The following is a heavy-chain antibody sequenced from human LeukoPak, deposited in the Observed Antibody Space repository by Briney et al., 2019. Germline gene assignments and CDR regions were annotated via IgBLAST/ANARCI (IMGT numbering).Heavy chain of an antibody. J-gene: IGHJ4*02. Sequence: GGSLRLSCAASGFTFSSYAMSWVRQAPGKGLEWVANIKQDGSEKYYVDSVKGRFTISRDNAKNSLYLQMNSLRAEDTAVYYCARDHGRYCSGGSCYFGGFFEYWGQGTLGTVSS. CDR1: GFTFSSYA. D-gene: IGHD2-15*01. CDR3: ARDHGRYCSGGSCYFGGFFEY. CDR2: IKQDGSEK. V-gene: IGHV3-7*03.